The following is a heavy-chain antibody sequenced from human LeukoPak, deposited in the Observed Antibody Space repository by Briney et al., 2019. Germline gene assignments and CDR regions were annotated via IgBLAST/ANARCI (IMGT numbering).Heavy chain of an antibody. CDR3: ARDGGSGWSSAFLDH. CDR2: INHRGST. CDR1: GGSFSVYY. J-gene: IGHJ4*02. D-gene: IGHD6-19*01. V-gene: IGHV4-34*01. Sequence: SETLSLTCAVYGGSFSVYYWTWIRQPPGKGLEWIGEINHRGSTNHNPSLKSRVTISVDTSKNQFSLKLSSVTAADTAVYYCARDGGSGWSSAFLDHWGQGTLVTVSS.